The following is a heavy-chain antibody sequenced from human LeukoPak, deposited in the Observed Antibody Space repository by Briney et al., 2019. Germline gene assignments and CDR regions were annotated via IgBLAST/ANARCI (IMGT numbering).Heavy chain of an antibody. J-gene: IGHJ4*02. V-gene: IGHV3-23*01. CDR1: GFTFSISA. CDR2: ISDSGGST. CDR3: AKLAYIAAAGTGYYFDY. D-gene: IGHD6-13*01. Sequence: GGSLRLSCAASGFTFSISAMSWVRQAPGKGLEWVSGISDSGGSTFYADSVKGRFTISRDNSKNILYLQMNSLRADDTAVYYCAKLAYIAAAGTGYYFDYWGQGTLVTVSS.